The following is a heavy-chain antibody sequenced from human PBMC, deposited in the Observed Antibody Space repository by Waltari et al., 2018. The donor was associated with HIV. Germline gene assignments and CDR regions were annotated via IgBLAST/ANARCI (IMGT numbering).Heavy chain of an antibody. CDR3: ARRGDSSSSSHFDY. Sequence: QLQLQESGPGLVKPSETLSLTCTVSGGSISSRSYYWGWIRQPPGKGLEWIGTIYYSGSTYYNPSLKSRVTISVDSSKNQFSLKLSSVTAADTAVYYCARRGDSSSSSHFDYRGQGTLVTVSS. CDR1: GGSISSRSYY. J-gene: IGHJ4*02. CDR2: IYYSGST. D-gene: IGHD6-6*01. V-gene: IGHV4-39*01.